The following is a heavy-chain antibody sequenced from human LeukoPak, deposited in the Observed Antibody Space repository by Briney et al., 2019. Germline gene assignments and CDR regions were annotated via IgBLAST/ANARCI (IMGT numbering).Heavy chain of an antibody. V-gene: IGHV3-23*01. J-gene: IGHJ6*03. CDR3: AKDRFEVVPGLYYYYYYMDV. Sequence: GGSLRLSCAASGFTFSSYAMSWVRQAPGEGLEWVSAISGSGGSTYYADSVKGRFTISRDNSKNTLYLQMNSLRAEDTAVYYCAKDRFEVVPGLYYYYYYMDVWGKGTTVTVSS. D-gene: IGHD2-2*01. CDR2: ISGSGGST. CDR1: GFTFSSYA.